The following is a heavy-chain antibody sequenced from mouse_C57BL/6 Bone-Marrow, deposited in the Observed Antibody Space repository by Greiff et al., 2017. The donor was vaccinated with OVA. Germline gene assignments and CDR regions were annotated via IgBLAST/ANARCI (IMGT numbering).Heavy chain of an antibody. Sequence: VQLQESGAELARPGASVKLSCKASGYTFTSYGISWVKQSTGQGLEWIGEIYPRSGNTYYNEKFKGKATLTADKSSSTAYMELRSLTSEDSAVYFCARTYGSSSYYFDYWGQGTTLTVSS. D-gene: IGHD1-1*01. CDR3: ARTYGSSSYYFDY. J-gene: IGHJ2*01. CDR2: IYPRSGNT. CDR1: GYTFTSYG. V-gene: IGHV1-81*01.